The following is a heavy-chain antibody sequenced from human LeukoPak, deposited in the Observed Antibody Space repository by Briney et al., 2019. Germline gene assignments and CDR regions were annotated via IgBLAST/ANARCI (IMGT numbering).Heavy chain of an antibody. CDR3: AREGGYYDSEGLY. V-gene: IGHV4-39*07. CDR1: GGSISSSSYY. J-gene: IGHJ4*02. D-gene: IGHD3-22*01. Sequence: SETLSLTCTVSGGSISSSSYYWGWIRQPPGKGLEWIGSIYYSGSTYYNPSLKSRVTISVDTSKNQFSLKLSSVTAADTAVYYCAREGGYYDSEGLYWGQGTLVTVSS. CDR2: IYYSGST.